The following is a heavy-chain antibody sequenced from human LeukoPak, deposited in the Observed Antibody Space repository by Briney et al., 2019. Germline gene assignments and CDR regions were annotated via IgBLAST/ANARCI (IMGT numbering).Heavy chain of an antibody. Sequence: SETLSLTCAVYGGSFSGYYWSWIRQPPGKGLEWIGEINHSGSTNYNPSLKSRVTISVDTSKNQFSLKLSPVTAADTAVYYCASARPIIAAAGSSPLDYWGQGTLVTVSS. D-gene: IGHD6-13*01. CDR1: GGSFSGYY. V-gene: IGHV4-34*01. J-gene: IGHJ4*02. CDR2: INHSGST. CDR3: ASARPIIAAAGSSPLDY.